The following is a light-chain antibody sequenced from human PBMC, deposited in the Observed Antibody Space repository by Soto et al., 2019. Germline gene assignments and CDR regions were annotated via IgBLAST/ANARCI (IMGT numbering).Light chain of an antibody. V-gene: IGKV1-27*01. Sequence: DIVMTQSPGSLSASVGDRVTISCRASQGIRSFDAWHQQKPGKAPKLLIYAASTLQSGVPSRFSGSGSGTYFPLTINRLHPDDVASYSCQKYSSVPVFGPGTKVEIK. CDR1: QGIRSF. J-gene: IGKJ3*01. CDR3: QKYSSVPV. CDR2: AAS.